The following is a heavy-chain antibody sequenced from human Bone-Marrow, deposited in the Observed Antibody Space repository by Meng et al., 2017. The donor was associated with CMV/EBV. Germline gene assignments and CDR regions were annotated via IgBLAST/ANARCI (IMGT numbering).Heavy chain of an antibody. CDR1: GGTFSSYA. V-gene: IGHV1-69*05. J-gene: IGHJ4*02. D-gene: IGHD3-3*01. CDR3: ASVLRFLEWLTDGGYYFDY. Sequence: SVKVSCKASGGTFSSYAISWVRQAPGQGLEWMGGIIPIFGTANYAQKFQGRVTITTDESTSTAYMELSSLRSEDTAVYYCASVLRFLEWLTDGGYYFDYWGQGTLVTVSS. CDR2: IIPIFGTA.